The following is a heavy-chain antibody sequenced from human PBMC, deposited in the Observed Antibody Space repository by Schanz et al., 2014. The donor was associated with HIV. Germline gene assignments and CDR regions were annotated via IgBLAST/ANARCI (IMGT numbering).Heavy chain of an antibody. D-gene: IGHD5-12*01. CDR2: IYYSGST. J-gene: IGHJ4*02. Sequence: QVQLQESGPGLVKPSQTLSLTCVVSGGSISSGGHFWSWIRQHPGKGLEWIGYIYYSGSTNYNPSLKSRVKISMDTSKNQFSLNLTLVTAADTAVYYCARGSQAGDVVATLFYYFDCWGQGTLVTVSS. V-gene: IGHV4-31*11. CDR1: GGSISSGGHF. CDR3: ARGSQAGDVVATLFYYFDC.